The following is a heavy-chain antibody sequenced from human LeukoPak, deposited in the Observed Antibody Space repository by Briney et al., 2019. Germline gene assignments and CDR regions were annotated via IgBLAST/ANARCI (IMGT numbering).Heavy chain of an antibody. J-gene: IGHJ5*02. V-gene: IGHV1-69*13. CDR2: IIPIFGTA. Sequence: ASVKVSCKASGGTFISYAFSWVRQAPGQGLEWMGGIIPIFGTANYAQKFQGRVTITADESTSTAYMELSSLRSEDTAVYYCARDQGGIAAAASGLWFDPWGQGTLVTVSS. CDR3: ARDQGGIAAAASGLWFDP. D-gene: IGHD6-13*01. CDR1: GGTFISYA.